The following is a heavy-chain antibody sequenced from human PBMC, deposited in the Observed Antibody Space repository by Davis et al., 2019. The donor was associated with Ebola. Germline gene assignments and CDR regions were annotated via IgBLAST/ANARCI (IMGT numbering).Heavy chain of an antibody. D-gene: IGHD1-26*01. CDR1: GFTFRTFW. CDR2: INNDEIST. CDR3: AREVGYKWDL. V-gene: IGHV3-74*03. J-gene: IGHJ1*01. Sequence: PGGSLRLSCEASGFTFRTFWMHWIRQLPGKGLVWVSYINNDEISTMYADSVKGRFTISRDNAKNTLYLEMNSLRVEDTAVYYCAREVGYKWDLWGRGTLVTVSS.